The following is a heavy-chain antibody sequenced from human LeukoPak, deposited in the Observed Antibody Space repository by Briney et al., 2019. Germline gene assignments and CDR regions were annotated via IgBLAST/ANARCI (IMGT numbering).Heavy chain of an antibody. CDR2: INPNSGGT. CDR3: ARTSRGLAYCGGDCQNYYYYGMDV. Sequence: ASVTVSCKASGYTFTGYYMHWVRQAPGQGLEWMGWINPNSGGTNYAQKFQGRVTMTRDTSISTAYMELSRLRSDDKAVYYCARTSRGLAYCGGDCQNYYYYGMDVWGQGTTVTVSS. J-gene: IGHJ6*02. V-gene: IGHV1-2*02. D-gene: IGHD2-21*02. CDR1: GYTFTGYY.